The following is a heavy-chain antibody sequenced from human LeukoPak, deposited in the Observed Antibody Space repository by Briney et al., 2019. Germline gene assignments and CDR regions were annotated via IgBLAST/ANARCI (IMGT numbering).Heavy chain of an antibody. J-gene: IGHJ4*02. CDR3: ARRAGSYPSPWDY. V-gene: IGHV1-2*02. Sequence: ASVKVSCKASGYTLTGYYMHWVRQAPGQGLEWMGWINPNSGGTNYAQKFQGRVTMTRDTSISTAYMELSRLRSDDTAVYYCARRAGSYPSPWDYWGQGTLVTVSS. CDR2: INPNSGGT. D-gene: IGHD1-26*01. CDR1: GYTLTGYY.